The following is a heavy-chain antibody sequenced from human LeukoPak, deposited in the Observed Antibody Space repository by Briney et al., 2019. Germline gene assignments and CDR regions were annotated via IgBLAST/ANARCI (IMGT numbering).Heavy chain of an antibody. Sequence: PGGSLRLSCAASGFTFSSYWMHWVRQAPGKGLGWVSRINSDGSSTSYADSVKGRFTISRDYAKNTLYLQMNSLRAEDTAVYHCARCTTYYYDSSGYYVEYYFDYWGQGTLVTVSS. CDR1: GFTFSSYW. D-gene: IGHD3-22*01. CDR3: ARCTTYYYDSSGYYVEYYFDY. V-gene: IGHV3-74*01. CDR2: INSDGSST. J-gene: IGHJ4*02.